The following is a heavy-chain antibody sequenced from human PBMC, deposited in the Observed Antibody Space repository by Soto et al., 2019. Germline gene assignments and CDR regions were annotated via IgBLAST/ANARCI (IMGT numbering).Heavy chain of an antibody. Sequence: QVQLVESGGGVVQPGTSLRLSCAASGFTFSNYALLWVRQAPGKGLEWVAVISHDATNKYHTDSVKGRFTISRDNSMDTLYLQMHSLRIEDTAVYYCVRAPGYGGFTWKFDLWGRGTLVTVS. D-gene: IGHD4-17*01. CDR3: VRAPGYGGFTWKFDL. CDR2: ISHDATNK. CDR1: GFTFSNYA. V-gene: IGHV3-30-3*01. J-gene: IGHJ2*01.